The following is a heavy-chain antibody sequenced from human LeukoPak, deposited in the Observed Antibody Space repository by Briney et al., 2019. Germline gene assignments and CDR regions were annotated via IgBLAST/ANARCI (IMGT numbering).Heavy chain of an antibody. CDR2: IYTSGST. J-gene: IGHJ6*03. CDR3: ARALDYLGAYYYYMDV. V-gene: IGHV4-4*07. Sequence: TSETLSLTCTVSGGSISSYYWSWIRQPAGKGLEWIGRIYTSGSTNYNPSLKSRVTISVDTSKNQFSLKLSSVTAADTAVYYCARALDYLGAYYYYMDVWGKGTTVTVSS. CDR1: GGSISSYY. D-gene: IGHD4-11*01.